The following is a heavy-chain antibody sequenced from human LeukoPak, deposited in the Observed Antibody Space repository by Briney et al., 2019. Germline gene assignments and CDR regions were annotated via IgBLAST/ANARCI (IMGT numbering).Heavy chain of an antibody. Sequence: SETLSLTCTVSGGSISSSSYYWGWIRQPPGKGLEWIGGIYYSGSTYYNPSLKSRVTLSVDTSKNQFSLKLSSVTAADTAVYYCARSPRVGYCSSTSCYRGYFDYWGQGTLVTVSS. D-gene: IGHD2-2*01. CDR1: GGSISSSSYY. CDR3: ARSPRVGYCSSTSCYRGYFDY. J-gene: IGHJ4*02. CDR2: IYYSGST. V-gene: IGHV4-39*07.